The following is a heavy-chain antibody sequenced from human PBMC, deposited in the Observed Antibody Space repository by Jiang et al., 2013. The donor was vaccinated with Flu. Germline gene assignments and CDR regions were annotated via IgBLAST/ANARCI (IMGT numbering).Heavy chain of an antibody. J-gene: IGHJ3*02. CDR2: IKQDGSEK. CDR3: ARDVATTPADAFDI. Sequence: QLLESGGGLVQPGGSLRLSCAASGFTFSSYWMSWVRQAPGKGLEWVANIKQDGSEKYYVDSVKGRFTISRDNAKNSLYLQMNSLRAEDTAVYYCARDVATTPADAFDIWGQGTMVTVSS. CDR1: GFTFSSYW. D-gene: IGHD5-12*01. V-gene: IGHV3-7*03.